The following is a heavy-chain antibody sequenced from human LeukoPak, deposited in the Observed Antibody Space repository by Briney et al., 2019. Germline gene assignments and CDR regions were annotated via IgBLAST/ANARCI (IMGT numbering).Heavy chain of an antibody. CDR1: GFTFSSYA. J-gene: IGHJ4*02. CDR3: AKDRDYDSSGTGDY. CDR2: ISGSGGST. Sequence: PGGSPRLSCAASGFTFSSYAMSWVRQAPGKGLEWVSAISGSGGSTYYADSVKGRFTISRDNSKNTLYLQMNSLRAEDTAVYHCAKDRDYDSSGTGDYWGQGTLVTVSS. V-gene: IGHV3-23*01. D-gene: IGHD3-22*01.